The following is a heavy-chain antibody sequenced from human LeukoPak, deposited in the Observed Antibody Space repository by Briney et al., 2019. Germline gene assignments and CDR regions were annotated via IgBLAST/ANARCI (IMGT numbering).Heavy chain of an antibody. D-gene: IGHD5-12*01. CDR3: AKYSGDSGYDATNY. CDR1: GLPFSSYA. J-gene: IGHJ4*02. V-gene: IGHV3-23*01. Sequence: GSLELPCAASGLPFSSYAMSWGPPAPGKGPEWVPAISGSGGSTYYADSVKGRFTISRDNSKNTLYLQMNSLRAEDTAVYYCAKYSGDSGYDATNYWGQGTLVTVSS. CDR2: ISGSGGST.